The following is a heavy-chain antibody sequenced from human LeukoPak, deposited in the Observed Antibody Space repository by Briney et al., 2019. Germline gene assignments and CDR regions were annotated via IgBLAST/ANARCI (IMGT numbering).Heavy chain of an antibody. CDR1: GCTFINYW. V-gene: IGHV3-7*01. Sequence: GGSLRLSCAASGCTFINYWMTWVRQAPGKGLKWVANIKPDGTEGYYVDSLKGRFTISRDNAKNSLYLQMNSLRTEDAAVYYCARSGGYGWDYWGQGTLVTVSS. D-gene: IGHD5-12*01. CDR3: ARSGGYGWDY. J-gene: IGHJ4*02. CDR2: IKPDGTEG.